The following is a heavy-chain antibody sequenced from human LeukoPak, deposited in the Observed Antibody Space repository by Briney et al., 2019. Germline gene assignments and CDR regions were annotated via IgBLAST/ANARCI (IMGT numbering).Heavy chain of an antibody. CDR1: GGSISSGGYY. V-gene: IGHV4-31*03. CDR2: IRYSGSS. CDR3: EKRVNNGPVDY. Sequence: SQTLSLTCTLSGGSISSGGYYWSWIRQLPGKGLEWIGYIRYSGSSYSTPSLKSRLTFSADSSNNQFSLELTAVTAEDTAVYCGEKRVNNGPVDYWGQGTLVIVSS. J-gene: IGHJ4*02. D-gene: IGHD1/OR15-1a*01.